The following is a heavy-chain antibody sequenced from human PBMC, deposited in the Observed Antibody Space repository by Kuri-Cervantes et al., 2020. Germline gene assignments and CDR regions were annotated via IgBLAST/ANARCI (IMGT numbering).Heavy chain of an antibody. Sequence: ASVKVSCKASGYTFTSYYMHWVRQAPGQGLEWMGIINPSGGSTSYAQKFRGRVTMTRDTSTSTAYMELRSLRSDDTAVYYCARDRCSSTSCYYYYYGMDVWGQGTTVTVSS. CDR1: GYTFTSYY. CDR2: INPSGGST. D-gene: IGHD2-2*01. J-gene: IGHJ6*02. CDR3: ARDRCSSTSCYYYYYGMDV. V-gene: IGHV1-46*01.